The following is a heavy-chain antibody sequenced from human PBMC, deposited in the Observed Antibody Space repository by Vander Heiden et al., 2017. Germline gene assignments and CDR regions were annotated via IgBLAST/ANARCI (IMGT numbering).Heavy chain of an antibody. V-gene: IGHV4-31*03. CDR3: ARAFTYYDYVWQSYRYTGLDY. Sequence: QVQLQESGPGLVKPSQTLSLTCTVSGGSISSGGYSWSWIRQHPGKGLEWIGFIYYSGSTSYNPSLKSRVIISVDTSKNQFSLKLSSVTAADTAVYYCARAFTYYDYVWQSYRYTGLDYWGQGTLVTVSS. CDR2: IYYSGST. D-gene: IGHD3-16*02. CDR1: GGSISSGGYS. J-gene: IGHJ4*02.